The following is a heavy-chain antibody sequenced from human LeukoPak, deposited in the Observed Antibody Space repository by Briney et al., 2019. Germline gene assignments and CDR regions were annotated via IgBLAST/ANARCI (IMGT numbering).Heavy chain of an antibody. J-gene: IGHJ4*02. CDR1: GFIFSSDS. V-gene: IGHV3-21*01. CDR2: ISSSSGYR. CDR3: ARAGGSTVSHSDY. Sequence: GGSLRLSCAASGFIFSSDSMNWVRQAPGKGLEWVSSISSSSGYRYYADSVKGRFTISKDNAKNSLYLQMNSLRAEDTAVYYCARAGGSTVSHSDYWGQGTLVTVSS. D-gene: IGHD4-17*01.